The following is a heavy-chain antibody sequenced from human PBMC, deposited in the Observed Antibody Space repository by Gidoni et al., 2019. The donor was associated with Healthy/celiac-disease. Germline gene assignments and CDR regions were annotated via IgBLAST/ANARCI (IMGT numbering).Heavy chain of an antibody. CDR3: ARGRGSSSSPHYYYYYGMDV. Sequence: QVQLVQSGAEVKKPGASVKVSCKASGYTFTGSYMHWVRQAPGQGLEWMGWINPNSGGTNYAQKFQGRVTMTRDTSISTAYMELSRLRSDDTAVYYCARGRGSSSSPHYYYYYGMDVWGQGTTVTVSS. J-gene: IGHJ6*02. V-gene: IGHV1-2*02. D-gene: IGHD6-6*01. CDR2: INPNSGGT. CDR1: GYTFTGSY.